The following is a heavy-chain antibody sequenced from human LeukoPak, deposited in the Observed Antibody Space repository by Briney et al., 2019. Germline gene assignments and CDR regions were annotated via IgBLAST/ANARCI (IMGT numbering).Heavy chain of an antibody. Sequence: GGSLRLSCAASGFTFSSYEMNWVRQAPGKGLEWVSYISSSGSTIYYADSVKGRFTISRDNAKNSLYLQMNSLRAEDTAVYYCASAQLEMATIIDYWGQGTLVTVSS. V-gene: IGHV3-48*03. CDR3: ASAQLEMATIIDY. J-gene: IGHJ4*02. CDR2: ISSSGSTI. CDR1: GFTFSSYE. D-gene: IGHD5-24*01.